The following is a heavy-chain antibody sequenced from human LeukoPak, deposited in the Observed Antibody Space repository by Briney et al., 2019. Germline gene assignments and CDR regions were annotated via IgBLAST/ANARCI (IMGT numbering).Heavy chain of an antibody. CDR2: ISSSGSTI. CDR3: ARGTVVPAALDAFDI. CDR1: GFTLSSYE. V-gene: IGHV3-48*03. D-gene: IGHD2-2*01. Sequence: GGSLRLSCAASGFTLSSYEMNWVRQAPGKGLEWVSYISSSGSTIYYADSVKGRFTISRDNAKNSLYLQMNSLRAEDTAVYYCARGTVVPAALDAFDIWGQGTMVTVSS. J-gene: IGHJ3*02.